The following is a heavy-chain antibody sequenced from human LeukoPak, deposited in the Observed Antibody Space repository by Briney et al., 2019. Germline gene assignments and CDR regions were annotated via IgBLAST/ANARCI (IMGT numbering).Heavy chain of an antibody. Sequence: GGSLRLSCAASGFTFSSYSMNWVRQAPGKGLEWVSSISSSSSYIYYADSVKGRFTISRDNAKNSLYLQMNSLRAEDTAVYYCASVGGQYSTLGYFDYWGQGTLVTVSS. CDR1: GFTFSSYS. CDR3: ASVGGQYSTLGYFDY. CDR2: ISSSSSYI. D-gene: IGHD1-26*01. V-gene: IGHV3-21*01. J-gene: IGHJ4*02.